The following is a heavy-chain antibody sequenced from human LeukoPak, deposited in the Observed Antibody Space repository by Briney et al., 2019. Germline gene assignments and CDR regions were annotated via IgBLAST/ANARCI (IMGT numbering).Heavy chain of an antibody. D-gene: IGHD4-23*01. CDR2: INHSGST. Sequence: SETLSLTCAVYGGSFSGYYWSWIRQPPGKGLEWIGEINHSGSTNYNPSLKSRVTISVDTSKNQFSLKLSSVTAADTAVYYCARALLSRWIDYWGQGTLVTVSS. CDR1: GGSFSGYY. V-gene: IGHV4-34*01. CDR3: ARALLSRWIDY. J-gene: IGHJ4*02.